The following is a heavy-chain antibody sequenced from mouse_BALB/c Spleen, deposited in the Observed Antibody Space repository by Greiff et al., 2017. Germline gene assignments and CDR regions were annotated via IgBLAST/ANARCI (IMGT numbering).Heavy chain of an antibody. Sequence: EVQLQQSGAELVKPGASVKLSCTASGFNIKDTYMHWVKQRPEQGLEWIGRIDPANGNTKYDPKFQGKATITADTSSNTAYLQLSSLTSEDTAVYYCGRGYYYAMDYWGQGTSVTVSS. J-gene: IGHJ4*01. CDR3: GRGYYYAMDY. CDR1: GFNIKDTY. V-gene: IGHV14-3*02. CDR2: IDPANGNT.